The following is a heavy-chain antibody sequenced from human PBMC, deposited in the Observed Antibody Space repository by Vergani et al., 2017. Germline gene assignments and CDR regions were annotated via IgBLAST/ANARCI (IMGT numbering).Heavy chain of an antibody. V-gene: IGHV1-18*01. CDR2: ISVYNGET. J-gene: IGHJ4*02. D-gene: IGHD1-26*01. CDR1: GYTFTSYG. Sequence: QVQLVQSGAEVKKPGASAKVSCKASGYTFTSYGISWVRQAPGQGLEWLGWISVYNGETKFAQKFQGRVTLTRDTSTDTAYMEMGSLRSDDTAVYYCARDRGNSGDYNFDYWGQGTLVTVSS. CDR3: ARDRGNSGDYNFDY.